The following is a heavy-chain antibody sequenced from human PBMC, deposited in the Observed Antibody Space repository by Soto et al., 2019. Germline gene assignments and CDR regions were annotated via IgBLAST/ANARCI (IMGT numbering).Heavy chain of an antibody. CDR1: GYTFTGYY. J-gene: IGHJ6*02. CDR3: AKGGAIVAAGTRVYLYNAMDV. D-gene: IGHD1-26*01. V-gene: IGHV1-2*02. CDR2: INPNSGDT. Sequence: QVQLVQSGTEVKRPGDSVKVSCKASGYTFTGYYVHWVRQAPGQGLEWKGWINPNSGDTYLAQRFQGRVTMNSDTTIGTAYMELRGLTSDDTAEYYCAKGGAIVAAGTRVYLYNAMDVWGQGTTVTVSS.